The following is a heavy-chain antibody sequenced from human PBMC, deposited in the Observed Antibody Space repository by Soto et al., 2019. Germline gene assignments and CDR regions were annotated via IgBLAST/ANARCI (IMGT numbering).Heavy chain of an antibody. V-gene: IGHV1-46*01. D-gene: IGHD1-26*01. CDR3: ETSHVGRPLGG. CDR2: INPSGGST. Sequence: ASVKVSCKASRYTFTNFYIHWLRQAPGQGLEWMGIINPSGGSTTYPQKFQGRVTMTRDTSTSTVHMELITLRSEDTAVYYCETSHVGRPLGGWGPRTRVTVSS. J-gene: IGHJ6*02. CDR1: RYTFTNFY.